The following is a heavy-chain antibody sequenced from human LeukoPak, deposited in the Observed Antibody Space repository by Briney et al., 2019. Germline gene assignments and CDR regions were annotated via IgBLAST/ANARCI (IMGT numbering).Heavy chain of an antibody. CDR2: THPISGDT. J-gene: IGHJ5*02. CDR1: GHTFTAYY. CDR3: ARESACGTTNCLAPADWLDP. V-gene: IGHV1-2*02. Sequence: GASVNLSCNASGHTFTAYYMHWVRQAPGLGREWLRWTHPISGDTDIAQKFQGRVTMTRDTSIATSHMEVDSLTSDDTAVYYCARESACGTTNCLAPADWLDPWGQGTLVIVSS. D-gene: IGHD2-2*01.